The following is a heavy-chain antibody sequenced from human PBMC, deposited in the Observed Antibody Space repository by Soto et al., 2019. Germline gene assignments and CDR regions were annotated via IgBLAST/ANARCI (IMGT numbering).Heavy chain of an antibody. CDR3: ARGFGEVQWLPKPGFAFDI. CDR2: ISYDGSNK. CDR1: GFTFSSYA. D-gene: IGHD6-19*01. V-gene: IGHV3-30-3*01. Sequence: GGSLRLSCAASGFTFSSYAMHWVRQAPGKGLEWVAVISYDGSNKYYADSVKGRFTISRDNSKNTLYLQMNSLRAEDTAVYYCARGFGEVQWLPKPGFAFDIWGQGTMVTVSS. J-gene: IGHJ3*02.